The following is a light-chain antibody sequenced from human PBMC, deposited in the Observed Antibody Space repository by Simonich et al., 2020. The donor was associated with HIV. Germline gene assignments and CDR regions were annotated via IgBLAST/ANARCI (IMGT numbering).Light chain of an antibody. CDR1: SSNIGSNY. Sequence: QSVLTQPPSASGTPGQRVTISCSGSSSNIGSNYVYWYQQLPGTAPKLLIYRNNRRPSGVPDRFFGSKSGTAASLAISGLQSEDEADYYCAAWDDSLNGHVIFGGGTKLTVV. V-gene: IGLV1-47*01. J-gene: IGLJ2*01. CDR2: RNN. CDR3: AAWDDSLNGHVI.